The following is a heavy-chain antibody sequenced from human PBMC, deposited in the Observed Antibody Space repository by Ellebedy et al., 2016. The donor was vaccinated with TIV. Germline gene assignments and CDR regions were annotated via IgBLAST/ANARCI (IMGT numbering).Heavy chain of an antibody. Sequence: GGSLRLSXAASGFTFSSYAMSWVRQAPGKGLEWVSAISGSGGSTYYADSVKGRFTISRDSSKNTLYLEMNGLRVEDTAVYYCAGRGYSYGAFDIWGQGTLVTVSS. CDR3: AGRGYSYGAFDI. D-gene: IGHD5-18*01. CDR2: ISGSGGST. V-gene: IGHV3-23*01. CDR1: GFTFSSYA. J-gene: IGHJ4*02.